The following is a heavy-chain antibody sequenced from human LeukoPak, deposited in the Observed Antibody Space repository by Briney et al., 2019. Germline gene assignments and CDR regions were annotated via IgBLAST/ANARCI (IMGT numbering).Heavy chain of an antibody. CDR1: GSTFDDYA. Sequence: PGGSLRLSRAASGSTFDDYAMPRVRQAPGKGLEWVSGISWNSGSIGYADSVKGRFTISRDNAKNSLYLQMNSLRAEDMALYYCARAYSSSSYFDYWGQGTLVTVSS. V-gene: IGHV3-9*03. D-gene: IGHD6-6*01. CDR3: ARAYSSSSYFDY. J-gene: IGHJ4*02. CDR2: ISWNSGSI.